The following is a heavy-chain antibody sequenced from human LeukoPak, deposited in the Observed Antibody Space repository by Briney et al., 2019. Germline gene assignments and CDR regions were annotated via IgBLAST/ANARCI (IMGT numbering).Heavy chain of an antibody. CDR1: GGSFSGHY. CDR2: STHTGST. D-gene: IGHD2-2*01. V-gene: IGHV4-34*01. CDR3: ARGRTGAAALDF. Sequence: SEALSLTCAVYGGSFSGHYWTWIRQAPGKGLEWIGESTHTGSTNYNPSLKSRVTISVDTSKNQFSLKLTSVSAADTAVYHCARGRTGAAALDFWGPGTLVTVSS. J-gene: IGHJ4*02.